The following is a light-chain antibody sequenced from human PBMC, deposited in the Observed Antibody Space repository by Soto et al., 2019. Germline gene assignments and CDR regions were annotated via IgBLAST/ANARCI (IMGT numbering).Light chain of an antibody. J-gene: IGKJ4*01. V-gene: IGKV3-20*01. CDR2: GAS. Sequence: EIVLTQSPGTLSLSPGERATLSCRASQSVSSTSLAWYQQRPGRSPRLLIFGASSRAIGIPDRFSGSGSVTDFTLTISRLEPEDFAVYYCQQYGSSPLPFCGGTKWEIK. CDR3: QQYGSSPLP. CDR1: QSVSSTS.